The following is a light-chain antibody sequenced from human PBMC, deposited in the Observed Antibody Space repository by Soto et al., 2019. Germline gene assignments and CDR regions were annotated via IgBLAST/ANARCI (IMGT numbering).Light chain of an antibody. CDR2: DAS. Sequence: EIVLTQSPATLSLSPGERATLSCRASQSVSNDLAWYQQKPGQAPSLLIYDASNRATGIPARFSGRGSGTDFTLTISRLEPEDVAVYYCQQRSNWPRTFGQGTKVEIK. V-gene: IGKV3-11*01. CDR3: QQRSNWPRT. J-gene: IGKJ1*01. CDR1: QSVSND.